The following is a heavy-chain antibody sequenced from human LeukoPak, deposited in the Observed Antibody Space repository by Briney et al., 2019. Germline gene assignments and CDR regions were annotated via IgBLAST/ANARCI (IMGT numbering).Heavy chain of an antibody. Sequence: SETLSVTCTVPLGSISSSSYYCDWIRQPPGKWLEWVGSIYYSGSTDYNLYLKSRVTIYVDKYKNQFSLKLNSVTAADTAVYYCARQTVVAANIDYWGQGTLVTVSS. CDR3: ARQTVVAANIDY. J-gene: IGHJ4*02. V-gene: IGHV4-39*01. CDR1: LGSISSSSYY. D-gene: IGHD2-15*01. CDR2: IYYSGST.